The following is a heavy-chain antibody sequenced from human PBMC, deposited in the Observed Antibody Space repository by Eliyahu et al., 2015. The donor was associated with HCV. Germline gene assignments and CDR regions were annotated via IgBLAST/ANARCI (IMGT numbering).Heavy chain of an antibody. V-gene: IGHV3-66*01. Sequence: EVHLLESGGGLVQSGESLRLSCAASGFXVXTNYMSWVRQAPGKGLEWVSVIYSGGSTHYAESVKGRFTISRDNSKNTLYLQMHSLRAEETAVYYCAKIVVVTAATWYFDLWGRGTLVTVSS. J-gene: IGHJ2*01. D-gene: IGHD2-21*02. CDR1: GFXVXTNY. CDR2: IYSGGST. CDR3: AKIVVVTAATWYFDL.